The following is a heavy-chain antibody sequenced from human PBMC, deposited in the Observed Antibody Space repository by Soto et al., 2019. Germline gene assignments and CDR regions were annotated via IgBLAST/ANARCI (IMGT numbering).Heavy chain of an antibody. V-gene: IGHV3-30-3*01. CDR1: GFTFSSYA. CDR3: AGETYYDIWSGHYYGIEV. CDR2: ISYDGSNK. Sequence: QVQLVASGGGVVQPGRSLRLSCAASGFTFSSYAMHWVRQAPGKGLEWVAVISYDGSNKYYAASVTGRFTISRDNAIKTLYLQMNRLRAEDTAVYYCAGETYYDIWSGHYYGIEVWGQGTAVNVSS. D-gene: IGHD3-3*01. J-gene: IGHJ6*01.